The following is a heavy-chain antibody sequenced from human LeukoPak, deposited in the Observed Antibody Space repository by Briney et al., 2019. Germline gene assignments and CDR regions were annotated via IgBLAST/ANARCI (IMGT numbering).Heavy chain of an antibody. CDR2: IYYSGST. CDR1: GGSISSYY. D-gene: IGHD6-6*01. V-gene: IGHV4-39*07. Sequence: SETLSLTCTVSGGSISSYYWSWIRQPPGKGLEWIGSIYYSGSTYYNPSLKSRVTISVDTSKNQFSLKLSSVTAADTAVYYCARVLLWQLGPYYFDYWGQGTLVTVSS. CDR3: ARVLLWQLGPYYFDY. J-gene: IGHJ4*02.